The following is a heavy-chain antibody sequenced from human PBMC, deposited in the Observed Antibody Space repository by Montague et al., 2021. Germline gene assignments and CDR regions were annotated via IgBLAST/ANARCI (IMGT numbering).Heavy chain of an antibody. J-gene: IGHJ3*02. CDR3: ARNLASAAPGAFDI. V-gene: IGHV3-74*01. D-gene: IGHD6-13*01. Sequence: SRRLSCAASGFSFSSYWMHWFRQAPGKGLLWVSRITLDGSSTTFSDSVQGRFTTSRDNAKATLYLQMNSLRVEDTAVYYCARNLASAAPGAFDIWGQGTMVTVSS. CDR2: ITLDGSST. CDR1: GFSFSSYW.